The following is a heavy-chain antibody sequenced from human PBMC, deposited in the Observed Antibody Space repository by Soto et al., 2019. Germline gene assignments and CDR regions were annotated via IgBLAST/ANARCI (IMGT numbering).Heavy chain of an antibody. Sequence: ESGGGVVQPGRSLRLSCEASGFIFSSFGMHWVRQAPGKGLEWVAHIWYDGSNTYYADSVKGRFTISRDNSRNTLYLQMNSLRAEDTAVYHCVRDLLGSGGHFDYWGQGTLVSVSS. V-gene: IGHV3-33*01. D-gene: IGHD7-27*01. CDR3: VRDLLGSGGHFDY. CDR1: GFIFSSFG. CDR2: IWYDGSNT. J-gene: IGHJ4*02.